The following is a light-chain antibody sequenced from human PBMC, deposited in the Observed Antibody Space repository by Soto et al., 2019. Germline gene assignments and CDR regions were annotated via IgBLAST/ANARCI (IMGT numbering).Light chain of an antibody. J-gene: IGKJ4*01. V-gene: IGKV3-11*01. CDR1: QSVSSY. CDR3: QQRSNWT. CDR2: DAS. Sequence: EIVLTQSPATLSLSPGERATPSCRASQSVSSYLAWYQQKPGQAPRLLIYDASNRATGIPARFSGSGSGTDFTLTISSLEPEDFAVYYCQQRSNWTFGGGTKVEIK.